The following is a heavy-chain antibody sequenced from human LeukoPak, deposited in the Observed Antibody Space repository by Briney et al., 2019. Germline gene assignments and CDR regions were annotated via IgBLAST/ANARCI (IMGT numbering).Heavy chain of an antibody. D-gene: IGHD3-16*02. Sequence: ASVKVSRKASGGTFSSYAISWVRQAPGQGLEWMGRIIPIFGTASYAQKFQGGVTITTDESTSTAYMELSSLRSEDTAVYYCASGGDYVWGSYRTSFDYWGQGTLVTVSS. J-gene: IGHJ4*02. CDR3: ASGGDYVWGSYRTSFDY. V-gene: IGHV1-69*05. CDR1: GGTFSSYA. CDR2: IIPIFGTA.